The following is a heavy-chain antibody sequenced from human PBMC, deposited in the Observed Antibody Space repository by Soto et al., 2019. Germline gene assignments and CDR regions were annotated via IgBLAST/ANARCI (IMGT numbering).Heavy chain of an antibody. CDR3: AGGSRSFFGVALFAC. CDR2: ISYDGTNK. Sequence: QVQLVESGGGVVQPGGSLRLSCAASGFTFSDYAIHWVRQAPGKGLEWVAVISYDGTNKYYADSVKGRFTISRDHSKNALYLQMNGLRADDTAVYYCAGGSRSFFGVALFACGGKGTLFPVP. J-gene: IGHJ4*02. CDR1: GFTFSDYA. D-gene: IGHD3-3*01. V-gene: IGHV3-30*04.